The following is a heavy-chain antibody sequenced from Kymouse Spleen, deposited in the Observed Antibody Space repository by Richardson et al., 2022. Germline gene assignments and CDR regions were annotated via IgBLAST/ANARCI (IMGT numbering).Heavy chain of an antibody. J-gene: IGHJ6*02. CDR1: GGTFSSYA. Sequence: QVQLVQSGAEVKKPGSSVKVSCKASGGTFSSYAISWVRQAPGQGLEWMGGIIPIFGTANYAQKFQGRVTITTDESTSTAYMELSSLRSEDTAVYYCARDPYITMVRGVNYYYYGMDVWGQGTTVTVSS. V-gene: IGHV1-69*05. CDR2: IIPIFGTA. CDR3: ARDPYITMVRGVNYYYYGMDV. D-gene: IGHD3-10*01.